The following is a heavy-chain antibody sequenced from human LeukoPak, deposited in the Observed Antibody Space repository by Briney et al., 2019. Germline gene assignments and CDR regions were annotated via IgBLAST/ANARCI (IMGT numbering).Heavy chain of an antibody. Sequence: PGGSLRLSCAASGFTFSRYAMSWVRQAPGKGLEWVSAISGGDGSTSYADSVKGRFTISRDNSKNTLYLQMNSLRAEDTAVYYCAKDPSVTTLYYFDYWGQGTLVTVSS. V-gene: IGHV3-23*01. D-gene: IGHD4-17*01. CDR3: AKDPSVTTLYYFDY. J-gene: IGHJ4*02. CDR2: ISGGDGST. CDR1: GFTFSRYA.